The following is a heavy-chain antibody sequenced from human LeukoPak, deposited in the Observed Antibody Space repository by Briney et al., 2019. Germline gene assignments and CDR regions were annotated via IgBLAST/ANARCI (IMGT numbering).Heavy chain of an antibody. V-gene: IGHV4-59*11. CDR3: ARDIINLGELDYYDSSGYYQLLGY. Sequence: SETLSLTCTVSGGSISTHYWSWIRQPPGKGLEWIGYVFDSERTKDNPSLKSRATLSADTSKNQFSLRLTSVTAADSAVYYCARDIINLGELDYYDSSGYYQLLGYWGQGTLVTVSS. J-gene: IGHJ4*02. CDR1: GGSISTHY. D-gene: IGHD3-22*01. CDR2: VFDSERT.